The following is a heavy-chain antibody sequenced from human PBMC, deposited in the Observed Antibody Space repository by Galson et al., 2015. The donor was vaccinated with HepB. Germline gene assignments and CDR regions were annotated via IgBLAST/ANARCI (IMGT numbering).Heavy chain of an antibody. CDR2: ISSSSSTI. D-gene: IGHD6-19*01. J-gene: IGHJ2*01. Sequence: SLRLSCAASGFTFSSYSVNWVRQAPGKGLEWVSYISSSSSTIYYADFVKGRFTISRDNAKNSLYLQMNSLRAEDTAVYYCAREGSSGWYRVNWYVDLWGRGSLVTVSS. CDR1: GFTFSSYS. V-gene: IGHV3-48*01. CDR3: AREGSSGWYRVNWYVDL.